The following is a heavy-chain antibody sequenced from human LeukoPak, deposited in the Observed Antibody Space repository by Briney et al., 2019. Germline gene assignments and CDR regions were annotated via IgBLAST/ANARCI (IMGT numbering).Heavy chain of an antibody. CDR1: GYTFTSYG. CDR2: ISAYNGNT. Sequence: GASVKVSCKASGYTFTSYGISWVRRAPGQGLEWMGWISAYNGNTNYAQKLQGRVTMTTDTSTSTAYMELRSLRSDDTAVYYCARERYCSSTSCWGLGDYWGQGTLVTVSS. V-gene: IGHV1-18*01. J-gene: IGHJ4*02. D-gene: IGHD2-2*01. CDR3: ARERYCSSTSCWGLGDY.